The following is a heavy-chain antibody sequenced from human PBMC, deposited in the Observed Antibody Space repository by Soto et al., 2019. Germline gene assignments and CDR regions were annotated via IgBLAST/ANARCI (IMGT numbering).Heavy chain of an antibody. V-gene: IGHV3-23*01. CDR3: ARDLWWYLH. CDR1: GFTFSNHA. D-gene: IGHD2-15*01. Sequence: EVQLLESGGGLVQPGGALRLSCAASGFTFSNHAMSWVRQAPGKGLEWISSISAGSEGAYYADSVKGRFTISRDNSNNTLYLQMNSLRAEDTAVYYCARDLWWYLHWGQGTLVTVSS. CDR2: ISAGSEGA. J-gene: IGHJ4*02.